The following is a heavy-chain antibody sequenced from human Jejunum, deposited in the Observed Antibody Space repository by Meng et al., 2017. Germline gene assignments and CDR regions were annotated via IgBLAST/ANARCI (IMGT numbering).Heavy chain of an antibody. D-gene: IGHD6-19*01. V-gene: IGHV3-53*01. J-gene: IGHJ4*02. CDR2: MYSGGST. CDR1: CFAVFTHY. CDR3: TKDWVAVAD. Sequence: EVQLVEPDGGLLPPGGSLRRSCAASCFAVFTHYMSWGLQAPGKGLEWVSVMYSGGSTYYADSVKGRFTISRDGSKNTLYLQMNSRRAEDTAVYYCTKDWVAVADWGQGTLVTASS.